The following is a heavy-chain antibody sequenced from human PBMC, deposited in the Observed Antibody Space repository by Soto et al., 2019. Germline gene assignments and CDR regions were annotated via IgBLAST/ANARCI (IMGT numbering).Heavy chain of an antibody. D-gene: IGHD1-1*01. CDR1: GYSFTVYG. J-gene: IGHJ5*02. Sequence: QVQLVQSGAEVKKPGASVKVSCKTFGYSFTVYGISWVLQAPGQGLEWMGWMSTYTGDTNYARKFRGRVTMTTDISTSTASMELRSLTSDDTAVYYCARDPGGATGFDPWGQGTPVIVST. CDR2: MSTYTGDT. CDR3: ARDPGGATGFDP. V-gene: IGHV1-18*01.